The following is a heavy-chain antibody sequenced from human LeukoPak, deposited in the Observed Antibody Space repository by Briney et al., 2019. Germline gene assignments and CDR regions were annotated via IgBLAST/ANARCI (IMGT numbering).Heavy chain of an antibody. D-gene: IGHD3-16*02. CDR2: ISSSSSFI. V-gene: IGHV3-21*01. J-gene: IGHJ4*02. CDR3: ARDGVITFGGVIVADY. Sequence: GGSLRLSCAASGFIFSTYSMNWVRQAPGKGLEWVSSISSSSSFIKYADSVKGRFTISRDNAKNSLYLQMNSLRAEDTAVYHCARDGVITFGGVIVADYWGQGTLVTVSS. CDR1: GFIFSTYS.